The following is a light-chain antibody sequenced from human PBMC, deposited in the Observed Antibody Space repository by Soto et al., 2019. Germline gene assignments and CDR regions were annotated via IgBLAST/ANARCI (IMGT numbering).Light chain of an antibody. V-gene: IGKV3-20*01. CDR3: QQSSSSPIT. CDR1: QSVTSSY. Sequence: EIVLTQSPGTLSLSPGERATLSCMASQSVTSSYLAWYQQKPGQAPRLLMYAASSRATGITDRFSGSGSGTDFTLTISRLEAEDFAVYYCQQSSSSPITFGQGTRLDIK. J-gene: IGKJ5*01. CDR2: AAS.